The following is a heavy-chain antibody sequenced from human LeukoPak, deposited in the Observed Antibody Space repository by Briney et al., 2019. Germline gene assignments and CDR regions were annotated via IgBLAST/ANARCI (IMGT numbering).Heavy chain of an antibody. Sequence: GGSLRLSCAASGFTLSSYAMHWVRQAPGKGLEWVAVISYDGSNNYYADYVKGRFTISRDNSKNKLYLQMNSLRAEDPAVYYCARDPYYYDSSGYYYFDYWGQGTLVTVSS. CDR2: ISYDGSNN. CDR3: ARDPYYYDSSGYYYFDY. CDR1: GFTLSSYA. V-gene: IGHV3-30-3*01. J-gene: IGHJ4*02. D-gene: IGHD3-22*01.